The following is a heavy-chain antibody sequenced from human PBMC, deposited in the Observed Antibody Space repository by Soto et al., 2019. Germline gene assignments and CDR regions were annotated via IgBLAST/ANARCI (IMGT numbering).Heavy chain of an antibody. CDR3: ATPTTLHFGNP. V-gene: IGHV1-24*01. D-gene: IGHD4-17*01. CDR2: FDPEDGET. CDR1: GYTLTELS. J-gene: IGHJ5*02. Sequence: APVKVSCKVSGYTLTELSMHWVRQAPGKGLEWMGGFDPEDGETIYAQKFQGRVTMTEDTSTDTAYMELSSLRSEDTAVYYCATPTTLHFGNPLGQGTLVTGSS.